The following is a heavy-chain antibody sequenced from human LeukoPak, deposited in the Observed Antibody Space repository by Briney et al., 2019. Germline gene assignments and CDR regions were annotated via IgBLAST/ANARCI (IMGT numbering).Heavy chain of an antibody. CDR1: GGSFSGYY. D-gene: IGHD3-22*01. J-gene: IGHJ4*02. CDR3: ARDRVYDSSGYYFDY. V-gene: IGHV4-34*01. CDR2: INHSGST. Sequence: SETLSLTCAVYGGSFSGYYWSWIRQPPGKGLEWIGEINHSGSTNYNPSLKSRVTISVDKSKNQFSLKLSSVTAADTAVYYCARDRVYDSSGYYFDYWGQGTLVTVSS.